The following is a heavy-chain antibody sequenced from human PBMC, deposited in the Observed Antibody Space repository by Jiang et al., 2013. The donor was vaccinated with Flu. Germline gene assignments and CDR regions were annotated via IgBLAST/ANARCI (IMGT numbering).Heavy chain of an antibody. D-gene: IGHD2-2*01. CDR3: ARISSTSCRRDY. J-gene: IGHJ4*02. V-gene: IGHV2-5*02. CDR2: IYWDDDK. Sequence: KPTQTLTLTCIFSGFSLRTSGVGVGWIHQPPGKALEWLALIYWDDDKRYRPSLKSRLTITKDSSKNQVVLTMTNMDPVDTATYYCARISSTSCRRDYWGQGTLVTVSS. CDR1: GFSLRTSGVG.